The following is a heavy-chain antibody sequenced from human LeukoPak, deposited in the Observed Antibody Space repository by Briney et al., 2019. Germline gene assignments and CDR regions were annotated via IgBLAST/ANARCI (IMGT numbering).Heavy chain of an antibody. V-gene: IGHV4-34*01. Sequence: PSETLSLTCAVYGGSFSGYYWSSIRQPPGKGLQWIGEISHSGSTNYNPSLKSRVTISVDTSKNQFSLKLSSVTAADTAVYYCARGRSRPTRYCTGGVCPSQGDYYYMDVWGKGTTVTVSS. CDR1: GGSFSGYY. CDR3: ARGRSRPTRYCTGGVCPSQGDYYYMDV. CDR2: ISHSGST. J-gene: IGHJ6*03. D-gene: IGHD2-8*02.